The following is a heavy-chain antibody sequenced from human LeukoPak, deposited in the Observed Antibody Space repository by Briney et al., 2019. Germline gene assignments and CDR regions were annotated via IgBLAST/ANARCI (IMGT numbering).Heavy chain of an antibody. V-gene: IGHV4-39*07. CDR3: ARVRSYFGSVTGKSYYFDY. CDR2: IYYSGST. D-gene: IGHD3-10*01. J-gene: IGHJ4*02. CDR1: GGSISSSSYY. Sequence: SETLSLTCTVSGGSISSSSYYWGWIRQPPGKGLEWIGSIYYSGSTYYNPSLKSRVTISVDTSKNQFSLKLSSVTAADTAVYYCARVRSYFGSVTGKSYYFDYWGQGTLVTVSS.